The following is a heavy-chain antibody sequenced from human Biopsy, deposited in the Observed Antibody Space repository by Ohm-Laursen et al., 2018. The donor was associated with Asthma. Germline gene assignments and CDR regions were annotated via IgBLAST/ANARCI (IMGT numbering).Heavy chain of an antibody. CDR1: GGTCNTYV. Sequence: GASVKVSCKSLGGTCNTYVIGSVRQAPRQGLEWMGGINSVFGTTTYPQKFQDRVTITADDSTSTVYMELSSLRSEDTAVYYCARKAGSCISRTCYSLDFWGQGTLVTVSS. V-gene: IGHV1-69*13. D-gene: IGHD2-2*01. CDR2: INSVFGTT. J-gene: IGHJ4*02. CDR3: ARKAGSCISRTCYSLDF.